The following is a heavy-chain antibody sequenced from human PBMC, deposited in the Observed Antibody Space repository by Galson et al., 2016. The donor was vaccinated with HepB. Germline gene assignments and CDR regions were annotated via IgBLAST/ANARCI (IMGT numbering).Heavy chain of an antibody. J-gene: IGHJ3*01. V-gene: IGHV5-51*01. CDR3: TRSTRRYCSGGTCYPIDAFDL. D-gene: IGHD2-15*01. CDR2: VYPGDSDT. Sequence: QSGAEVKKPGESLKISRKGSGYSFTRYWIGWVRQMPGKGLEWMGIVYPGDSDTTYSPSFQGQVTISADKSISTAYLQWSTLKASDTAMYYCTRSTRRYCSGGTCYPIDAFDLWGQGTMVTVSS. CDR1: GYSFTRYW.